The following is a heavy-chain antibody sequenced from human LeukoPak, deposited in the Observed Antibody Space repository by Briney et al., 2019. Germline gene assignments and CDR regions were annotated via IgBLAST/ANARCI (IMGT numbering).Heavy chain of an antibody. CDR1: GFTFSTYT. CDR3: ASGSDSSGYYPVSFDY. Sequence: GGSLRLSCAASGFTFSTYTMNWVRQAPGKGLEWVSSISSSSSYIHYADLVKGRFTISSDNAKNSLYLQMNSLRAEDTAVYYCASGSDSSGYYPVSFDYWGQGTLVTVSS. V-gene: IGHV3-21*01. J-gene: IGHJ4*02. CDR2: ISSSSSYI. D-gene: IGHD3-22*01.